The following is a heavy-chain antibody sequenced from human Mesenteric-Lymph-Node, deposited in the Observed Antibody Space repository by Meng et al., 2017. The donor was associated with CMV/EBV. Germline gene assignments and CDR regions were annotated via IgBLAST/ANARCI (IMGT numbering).Heavy chain of an antibody. CDR1: GGSISSSSHY. CDR2: IYFSGST. J-gene: IGHJ6*02. D-gene: IGHD6-6*01. CDR3: ARLRIAARRHYYYGMDV. Sequence: SETLSLTCSVSGGSISSSSHYWAWIRQPPGKGLEWIGNIYFSGSTHYDPSLESRVTISVDTSKNQFSLRLTSVTAADTAVYYCARLRIAARRHYYYGMDVWGQGTTVTVSS. V-gene: IGHV4-39*01.